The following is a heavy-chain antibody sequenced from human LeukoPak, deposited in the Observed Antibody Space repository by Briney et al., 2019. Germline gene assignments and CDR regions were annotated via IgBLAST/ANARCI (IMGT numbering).Heavy chain of an antibody. CDR2: INHSGSA. CDR1: GGSFSGYY. Sequence: PSETLSLTCAVYGGSFSGYYWSWIRQPPGKGLEWIGEINHSGSANYNPSLESRVTISVDTSKNQFSLKLSSVTAADTAVYYCARLSVVVTPYYYYGMDVWGKGTTATVSS. J-gene: IGHJ6*04. D-gene: IGHD2-21*02. V-gene: IGHV4-34*01. CDR3: ARLSVVVTPYYYYGMDV.